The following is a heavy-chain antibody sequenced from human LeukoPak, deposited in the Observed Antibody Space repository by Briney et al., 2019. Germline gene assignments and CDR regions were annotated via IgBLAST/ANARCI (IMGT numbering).Heavy chain of an antibody. D-gene: IGHD4-17*01. J-gene: IGHJ6*03. CDR1: GYTFTGYY. V-gene: IGHV1-2*02. CDR3: ARAGILTTVTKSYYYYYMDV. Sequence: GASVKVSCKASGYTFTGYYMHWVRQAPGQGLEWMGWINPNSGGTNYAQKFQGRVTMTRDTSISTAYMELSRPRSDDTAVYYCARAGILTTVTKSYYYYYMDVWGKGTTVTISS. CDR2: INPNSGGT.